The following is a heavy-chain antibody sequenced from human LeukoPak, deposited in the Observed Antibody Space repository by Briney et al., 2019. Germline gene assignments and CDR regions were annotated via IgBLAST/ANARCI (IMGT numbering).Heavy chain of an antibody. D-gene: IGHD5-12*01. Sequence: SETLPLTCAVYGGSFSGYYWSWIRQPPGKGLEWIGEINHSGSTNYNPSLKSRVTISVDTSKNQFSLKLSSVTAADTAVYYCARAASGYDPRPFDYWGQGTLVTVSS. J-gene: IGHJ4*02. CDR2: INHSGST. V-gene: IGHV4-34*01. CDR1: GGSFSGYY. CDR3: ARAASGYDPRPFDY.